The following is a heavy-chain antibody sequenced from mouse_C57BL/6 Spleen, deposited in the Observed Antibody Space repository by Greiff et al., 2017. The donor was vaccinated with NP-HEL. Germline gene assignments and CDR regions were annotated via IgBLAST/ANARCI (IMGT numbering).Heavy chain of an antibody. CDR1: GFNIKDDY. J-gene: IGHJ2*01. D-gene: IGHD1-1*01. CDR2: IDPENGDT. V-gene: IGHV14-4*01. CDR3: TKDTTVSGYYFDY. Sequence: VQLQQSGAELVRPGASVKLSCTASGFNIKDDYMHWVKQRPEQGLEWIGWIDPENGDTEYASKFQGKATITADTSSNTAYLQLSSLTSEDSAVYYCTKDTTVSGYYFDYWGQGTTLTVSS.